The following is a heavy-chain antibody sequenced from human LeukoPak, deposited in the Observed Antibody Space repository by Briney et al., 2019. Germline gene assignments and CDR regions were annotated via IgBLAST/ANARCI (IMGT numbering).Heavy chain of an antibody. CDR3: ARDSEGATDY. Sequence: ASVKVSCKASGYTFSRHGISWVRQAPGQGLEWMGWISAYNGNTNYAQKLQGRVTMTTDTSTSTAYMELRSLRSDDTAVYYCARDSEGATDYWGQGTLVTVSS. V-gene: IGHV1-18*04. D-gene: IGHD1-26*01. CDR1: GYTFSRHG. CDR2: ISAYNGNT. J-gene: IGHJ4*02.